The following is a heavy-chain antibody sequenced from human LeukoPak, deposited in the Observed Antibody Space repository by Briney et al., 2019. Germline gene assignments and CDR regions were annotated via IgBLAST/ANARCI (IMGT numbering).Heavy chain of an antibody. J-gene: IGHJ4*02. CDR1: GYSFTTYL. Sequence: RESLKISCEGSGYSFTTYLIAWVRQMPGKGLERMGIIYPGDSDTRYSLSFQGQVTISADKSISTASLQWSSLKASDTAMYYCARLSPTVTALDYWGQGTLVTVSS. CDR2: IYPGDSDT. V-gene: IGHV5-51*01. CDR3: ARLSPTVTALDY. D-gene: IGHD4-11*01.